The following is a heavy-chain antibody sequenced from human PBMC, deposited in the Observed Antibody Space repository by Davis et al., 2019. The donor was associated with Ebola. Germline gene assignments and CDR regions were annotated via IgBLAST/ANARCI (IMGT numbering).Heavy chain of an antibody. CDR3: ARGSQDTPVLLDFIY. J-gene: IGHJ4*02. Sequence: SVKVSCKASGGAFSSHAISWVRQAPGQGLEWMGGIIPIFGTANYAQKFQGRVTITADESTSTAYMELSSLRSEDTAVYYCARGSQDTPVLLDFIYWGQGTLVTVSS. D-gene: IGHD3-3*01. V-gene: IGHV1-69*13. CDR2: IIPIFGTA. CDR1: GGAFSSHA.